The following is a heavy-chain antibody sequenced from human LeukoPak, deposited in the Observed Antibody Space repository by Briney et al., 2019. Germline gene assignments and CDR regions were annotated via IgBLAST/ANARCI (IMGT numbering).Heavy chain of an antibody. Sequence: ASVKVSCKASGGTFRSFVISWVRQAPGHGLEWMGGITPMFGTTNYAQNFQGRVTIIADKSTSTAYMELSSLRFEDTAVYYCARGTYSAYDLGSYMDVWGKGTTVIVSS. D-gene: IGHD5-12*01. J-gene: IGHJ6*03. CDR1: GGTFRSFV. CDR2: ITPMFGTT. CDR3: ARGTYSAYDLGSYMDV. V-gene: IGHV1-69*06.